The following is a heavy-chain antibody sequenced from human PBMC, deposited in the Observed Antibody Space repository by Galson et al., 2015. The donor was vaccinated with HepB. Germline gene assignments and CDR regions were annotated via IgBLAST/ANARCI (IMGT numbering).Heavy chain of an antibody. CDR2: INPHSGGT. D-gene: IGHD1-26*01. Sequence: SVKVSCKASGYTFTAYFIHWVRQAPGQGLEWVGSINPHSGGTTYAQKFQDRVTLTTDTSTSTAYMELSRLKSNDTAVYYCARFLIMGATVPFDNWGQGTLVTVSS. CDR3: ARFLIMGATVPFDN. J-gene: IGHJ4*02. V-gene: IGHV1-2*02. CDR1: GYTFTAYF.